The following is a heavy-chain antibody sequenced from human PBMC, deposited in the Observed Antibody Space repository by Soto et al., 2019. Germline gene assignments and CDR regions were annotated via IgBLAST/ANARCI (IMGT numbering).Heavy chain of an antibody. J-gene: IGHJ3*02. Sequence: GGSLRLSCAASGFTFSNAWMSWVRQAPGKGLEWVGRIKSKTDGGTTDYAAPVKGRFTISRDDSKNTLYLQMNSLKTEDTDVYYCTTDVVVIAQNAFDIWGQGTMVTVSS. D-gene: IGHD2-21*01. CDR3: TTDVVVIAQNAFDI. CDR1: GFTFSNAW. V-gene: IGHV3-15*01. CDR2: IKSKTDGGTT.